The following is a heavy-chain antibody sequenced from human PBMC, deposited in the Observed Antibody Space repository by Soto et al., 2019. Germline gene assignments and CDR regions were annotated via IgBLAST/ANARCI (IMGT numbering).Heavy chain of an antibody. CDR2: ISSNGGST. Sequence: EVQLVESGGGLVQPGGSLRLSCAASGCTFSNYAMHWVRLPPGTGLEYVSAISSNGGSTYYANSVKGRFMISRDNSKNTLYLQLGSLRAEDMAVYYCARGGYIDYWGQGTMVTVSS. CDR3: ARGGYIDY. V-gene: IGHV3-64*01. J-gene: IGHJ4*02. CDR1: GCTFSNYA.